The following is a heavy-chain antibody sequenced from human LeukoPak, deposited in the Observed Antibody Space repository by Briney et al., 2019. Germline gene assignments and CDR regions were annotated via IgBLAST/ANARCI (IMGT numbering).Heavy chain of an antibody. J-gene: IGHJ5*02. V-gene: IGHV4-4*02. Sequence: GSLRLSCAASGFTFSNAWMSWVRQPPGKGLEWIGEIYHSGSTSYNPSLKSRVTISVDKSKNQFSLKLSSVTAADTAVYYCARGVVTEYNWFDPWGQGTLVTVSS. CDR1: GFTFSNAW. CDR3: ARGVVTEYNWFDP. CDR2: IYHSGST. D-gene: IGHD3-3*01.